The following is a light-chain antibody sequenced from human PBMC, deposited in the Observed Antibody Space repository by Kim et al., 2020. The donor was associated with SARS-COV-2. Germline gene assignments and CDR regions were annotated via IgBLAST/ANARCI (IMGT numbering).Light chain of an antibody. V-gene: IGKV3-15*01. CDR2: GAS. Sequence: EIVMTQSPATLSVSPGERATLSCRASQSVSTNLAWYQQKPGQAPRLLIYGASTRATGIPARFSGSGFGTEFTLTISSLQSEDFAVYYCQQYNDWPPQLTFGGGTKVDIK. CDR1: QSVSTN. J-gene: IGKJ4*01. CDR3: QQYNDWPPQLT.